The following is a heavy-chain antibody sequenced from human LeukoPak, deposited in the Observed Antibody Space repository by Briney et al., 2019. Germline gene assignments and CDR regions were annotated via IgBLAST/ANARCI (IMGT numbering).Heavy chain of an antibody. D-gene: IGHD3-3*01. V-gene: IGHV4-4*07. J-gene: IGHJ3*02. CDR1: GGSISSYY. Sequence: SETLSLTCTVSGGSISSYYWRWIRQPAGKGPEWIGRIYTSGSTNYNPSLKSRVTMSVDTSKNQFSLKLSSVTAADTAVYYCARASIPRYDFWSGYTAFDIWGQGTMVTVSS. CDR2: IYTSGST. CDR3: ARASIPRYDFWSGYTAFDI.